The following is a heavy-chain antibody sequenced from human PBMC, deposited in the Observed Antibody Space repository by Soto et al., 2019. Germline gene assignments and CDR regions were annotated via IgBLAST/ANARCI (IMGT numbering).Heavy chain of an antibody. CDR3: AKVLSEGIVGATFDFDY. CDR1: GFTFSSYA. V-gene: IGHV3-23*01. CDR2: ISGSGGST. J-gene: IGHJ4*02. Sequence: GGSLRLSCAASGFTFSSYAMSWVRQAPGKGLEWVSAISGSGGSTYYADSVKGRFTISRDNSKNTLYLQMNSLRAEDTAVYYCAKVLSEGIVGATFDFDYWGQGTLVTVSS. D-gene: IGHD1-26*01.